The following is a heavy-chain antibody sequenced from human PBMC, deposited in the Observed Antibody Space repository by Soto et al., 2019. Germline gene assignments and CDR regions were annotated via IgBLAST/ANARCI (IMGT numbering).Heavy chain of an antibody. V-gene: IGHV4-4*07. J-gene: IGHJ5*02. CDR1: GGSISGYY. CDR2: VYTSGNA. D-gene: IGHD6-13*01. CDR3: ARSPHPTKWYSSSSFDP. Sequence: SETLSLTCSVSGGSISGYYWSWIRQPAGKGLEWIGRVYTSGNANYNPSLKSRVTMSVDTSKNQFSLKLSSVTAADTAVYYCARSPHPTKWYSSSSFDPWGQGTLVTVSS.